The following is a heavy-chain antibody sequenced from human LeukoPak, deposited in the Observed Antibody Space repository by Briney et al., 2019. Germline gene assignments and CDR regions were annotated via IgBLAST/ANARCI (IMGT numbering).Heavy chain of an antibody. CDR2: IKGDGTEK. D-gene: IGHD2-2*01. J-gene: IGHJ4*02. Sequence: ETGGSLRLSCVASGFTFSSKGMSGFRQAPGKGPEWVGNIKGDGTEKDFADSLKGRFTISRDNAKNSLFLQMNSLRAEDTAVYYCARSRGLDYWGQGISVTVS. CDR3: ARSRGLDY. CDR1: GFTFSSKG. V-gene: IGHV3-7*01.